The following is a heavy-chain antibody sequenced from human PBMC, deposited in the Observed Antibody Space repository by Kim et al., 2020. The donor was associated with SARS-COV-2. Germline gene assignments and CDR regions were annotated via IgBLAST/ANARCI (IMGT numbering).Heavy chain of an antibody. CDR3: CRGYSGGPIYAFDI. J-gene: IGHJ3*02. Sequence: GGSLRLSCVTSRFSLSDHYIDWVRQGLGKGLEWVGRSGNKASSHATEYAASVRDRFIISRDDSRNSLYLQMNSLKTEDTAVYFCCRGYSGGPIYAFDIWGQGTGVTVSS. V-gene: IGHV3-72*01. D-gene: IGHD6-19*01. CDR1: RFSLSDHY. CDR2: SGNKASSHAT.